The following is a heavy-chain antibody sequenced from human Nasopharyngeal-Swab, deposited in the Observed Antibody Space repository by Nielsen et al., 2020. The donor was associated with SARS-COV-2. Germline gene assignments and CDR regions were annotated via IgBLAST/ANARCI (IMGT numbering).Heavy chain of an antibody. Sequence: GSLRLSCAVYGGSFSGYYWSWIRQPPGKGLEWIGEVNHSGSTHYNPSLKSRVTISVDTSKNQFSLKLSSVTAADTAAYYCARDKGGMATLDYYYYYYMDVWGKGTTVTVSS. V-gene: IGHV4-34*01. D-gene: IGHD5-24*01. CDR3: ARDKGGMATLDYYYYYYMDV. J-gene: IGHJ6*03. CDR1: GGSFSGYY. CDR2: VNHSGST.